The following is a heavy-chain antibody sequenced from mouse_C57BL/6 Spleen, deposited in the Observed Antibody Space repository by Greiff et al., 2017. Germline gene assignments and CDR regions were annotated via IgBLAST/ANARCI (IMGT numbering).Heavy chain of an antibody. Sequence: EVKLVESGEGLVKPGGSLKLSCAASGFTFSSYAMSWVRQTPERRLEWVAYISSGGDCIYYADTVKGRFTLSRDNARNTLYLQMSSLKSEDTAMYYCTREGGYYDYVLEFAYWGQGTLVTVSA. D-gene: IGHD2-4*01. CDR3: TREGGYYDYVLEFAY. CDR2: ISSGGDCI. CDR1: GFTFSSYA. V-gene: IGHV5-9-1*02. J-gene: IGHJ3*01.